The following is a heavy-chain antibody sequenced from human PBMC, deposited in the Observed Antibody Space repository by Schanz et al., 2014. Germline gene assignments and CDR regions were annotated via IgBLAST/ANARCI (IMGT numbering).Heavy chain of an antibody. CDR2: ISFDGRNT. CDR1: GFTFSSYG. D-gene: IGHD2-15*01. J-gene: IGHJ5*01. Sequence: QVQLLESGGGVVQPGRSLRLSCAASGFTFSSYGMHWVRQAPGKGLEWVGFISFDGRNTGYAHSVKGRFTIARDSSKNTLYLEMNRLRVDDTAVYYCSKDKQGSRSDDSWGQGTLVTVSS. V-gene: IGHV3-33*05. CDR3: SKDKQGSRSDDS.